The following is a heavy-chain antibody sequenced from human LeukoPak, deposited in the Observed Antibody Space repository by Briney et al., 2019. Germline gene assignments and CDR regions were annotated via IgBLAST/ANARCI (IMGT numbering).Heavy chain of an antibody. V-gene: IGHV1-3*01. J-gene: IGHJ4*02. CDR1: GYTFTDYV. Sequence: ASVKLSCKASGYTFTDYVMHWVRQAPGQGLEWMGWINAANGQTKYSENFEGRVTISRDTSASTVYVELNSLRHEDRAVYYCARGTYGLDSWGQGTLVTVSS. CDR2: INAANGQT. CDR3: ARGTYGLDS. D-gene: IGHD3-10*01.